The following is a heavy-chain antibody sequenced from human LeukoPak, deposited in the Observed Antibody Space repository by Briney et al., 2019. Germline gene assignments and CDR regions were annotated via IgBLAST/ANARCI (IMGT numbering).Heavy chain of an antibody. CDR2: ISYDGSNK. D-gene: IGHD3-10*01. Sequence: PGGSLRLSCAASGFTFSSYGMHWVRQAPGKGLEWVAVISYDGSNKYYADSVKGRFTISRDNSKNTLYLQMNSLRAEDTAVYYCARVGSGSYEVDYWGQGTLVTVSS. J-gene: IGHJ4*02. V-gene: IGHV3-30*03. CDR3: ARVGSGSYEVDY. CDR1: GFTFSSYG.